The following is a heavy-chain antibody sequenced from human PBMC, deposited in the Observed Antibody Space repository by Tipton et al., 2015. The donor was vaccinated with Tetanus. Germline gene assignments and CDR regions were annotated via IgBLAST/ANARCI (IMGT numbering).Heavy chain of an antibody. CDR1: GFTFSRNP. CDR2: ISGSDGNI. Sequence: SLRLSCTASGFTFSRNPMSWVRQAPGKGLEWVSGISGSDGNIYYADSVKGRFTISRDNSKNTLFLQMNSLRAEDTAVYYCAKRTITFDYWGQGTLVTVSS. CDR3: AKRTITFDY. D-gene: IGHD5-24*01. J-gene: IGHJ4*02. V-gene: IGHV3-23*01.